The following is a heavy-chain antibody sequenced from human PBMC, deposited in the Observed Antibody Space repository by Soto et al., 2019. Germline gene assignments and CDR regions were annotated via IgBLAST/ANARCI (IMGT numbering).Heavy chain of an antibody. D-gene: IGHD5-12*01. Sequence: QVQLVQSGAEVRKPGASVTVSCRSSGDSFNDYYIHWVRQAPGQGFEWMGWINPNGGVTKYAQKVQGWVSMTRDPSTRTVYKQLSRLRSDDTAVYYCARESGGATATLDYYYFYMDVWGTGTTVTVSS. CDR3: ARESGGATATLDYYYFYMDV. CDR2: INPNGGVT. V-gene: IGHV1-2*04. CDR1: GDSFNDYY. J-gene: IGHJ6*03.